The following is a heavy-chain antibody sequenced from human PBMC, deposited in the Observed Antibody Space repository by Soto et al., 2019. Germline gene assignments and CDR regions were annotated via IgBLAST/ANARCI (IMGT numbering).Heavy chain of an antibody. CDR1: GGSFSGYY. J-gene: IGHJ4*02. V-gene: IGHV4-34*01. Sequence: QVQLQQWGAGLLKPSETLSLTCGVYGGSFSGYYCNWIRQPPGKGLEWIGEINPSGGTNYNPSLKSRVTISADTSQNQFSLKLSSVTAADTAVYYCARVRASRGQRDLDFWGQGTLVTVSS. CDR3: ARVRASRGQRDLDF. CDR2: INPSGGT. D-gene: IGHD6-13*01.